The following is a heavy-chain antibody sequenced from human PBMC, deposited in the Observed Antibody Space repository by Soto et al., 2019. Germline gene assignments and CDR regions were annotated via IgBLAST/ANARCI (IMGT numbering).Heavy chain of an antibody. CDR1: GGSISSYY. D-gene: IGHD6-19*01. CDR3: ARVGSSGWYGDAFDI. CDR2: ISYSGST. Sequence: QVQLQESGPGLVKPSETLSLTCTVSGGSISSYYWSWIRQPPGKGLEWIGYISYSGSTNYNPSLKIRVTISVDTSKNQFSLKLSSVTAADTAVYYCARVGSSGWYGDAFDIWGQGTMVTVSS. V-gene: IGHV4-59*01. J-gene: IGHJ3*02.